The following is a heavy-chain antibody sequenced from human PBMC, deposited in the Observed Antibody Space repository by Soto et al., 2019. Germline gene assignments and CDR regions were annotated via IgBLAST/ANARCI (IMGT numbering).Heavy chain of an antibody. D-gene: IGHD1-7*01. CDR2: ISSSSSYI. CDR1: VFTFSSYS. Sequence: GSLRLACAASVFTFSSYSMNWVRQAPGKGLEWVSSISSSSSYIYYADSVKGRFTISRDNAKNSLYLQMNSLRAEDTAVYYCARGPGTVDYYGMDVWGQGTTVTVSS. CDR3: ARGPGTVDYYGMDV. J-gene: IGHJ6*02. V-gene: IGHV3-21*01.